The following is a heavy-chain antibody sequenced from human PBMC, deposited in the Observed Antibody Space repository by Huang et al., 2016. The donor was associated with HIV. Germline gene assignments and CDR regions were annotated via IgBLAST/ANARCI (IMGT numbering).Heavy chain of an antibody. D-gene: IGHD2-21*01. CDR2: FAPEHGET. J-gene: IGHJ3*02. V-gene: IGHV1-24*01. Sequence: QVQLVQSGAEVKKPGASVKVSCKVSGYTLTELPIHWVRQAPGKGLEWMGGFAPEHGETKYAQNFQGRVTMTEDTSTDTAYMELNSRRSEETAVYYCATGFDTYYDMWGQGTMVIASS. CDR3: ATGFDTYYDM. CDR1: GYTLTELP.